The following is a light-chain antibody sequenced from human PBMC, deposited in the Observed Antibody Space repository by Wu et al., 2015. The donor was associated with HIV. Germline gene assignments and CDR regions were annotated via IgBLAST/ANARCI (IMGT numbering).Light chain of an antibody. V-gene: IGKV3-11*01. CDR3: QQRRYWPLYT. CDR2: DAS. CDR1: QSVASF. J-gene: IGKJ2*01. Sequence: EIVLTQFPATLSLSPGERATLSCRASQSVASFLAWYQQKPGRAPRLLIYDASNRATGIPARFSGSGSGTDFTLTISSLEPEDFAVYYCQQRRYWPLYTFGLGDQAGDQT.